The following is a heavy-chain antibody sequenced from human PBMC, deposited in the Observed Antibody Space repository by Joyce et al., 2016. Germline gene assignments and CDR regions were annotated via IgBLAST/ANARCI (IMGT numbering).Heavy chain of an antibody. D-gene: IGHD2-2*01. CDR3: ARDHCSSSICYFDY. Sequence: QMQLVESGGGVVQPGRSLRLSCAASGFTFTSYAMHWVHQAPGKGLEWVAIVSFDGSHKYYADSAKGRFTISRDNSKNTLYLQMNSLRAEDTAVYFCARDHCSSSICYFDYWGQGTLVTVSS. CDR2: VSFDGSHK. V-gene: IGHV3-30-3*01. J-gene: IGHJ4*02. CDR1: GFTFTSYA.